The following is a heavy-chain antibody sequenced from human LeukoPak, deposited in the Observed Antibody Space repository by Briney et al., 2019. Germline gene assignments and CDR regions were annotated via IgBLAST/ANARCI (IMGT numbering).Heavy chain of an antibody. V-gene: IGHV4-59*08. CDR3: ATGDYYYMDV. CDR1: VGSISSYY. CDR2: IYYSGGT. J-gene: IGHJ6*03. Sequence: SETLSLTCTVSVGSISSYYWSWIRQPPGKGLEWIGYIYYSGGTNYKSSLKSRLTISVDTSKNQFSLKLSSVTAADTAVYYCATGDYYYMDVWGKGTTVTISS.